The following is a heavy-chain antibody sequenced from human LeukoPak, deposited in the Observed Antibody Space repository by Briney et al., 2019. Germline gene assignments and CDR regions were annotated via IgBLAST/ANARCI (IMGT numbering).Heavy chain of an antibody. J-gene: IGHJ4*02. CDR3: AKDLLTYYYDSSGSLFDY. CDR2: ISGSGGST. Sequence: GGSLRLSSAASGFTFSSYAMSWVRQAPGKGLEWVSAISGSGGSTYYADSVKGRFTISRDNSKNTLYLQMNSLRAEDTAVYYCAKDLLTYYYDSSGSLFDYWGQGTLVTVSS. V-gene: IGHV3-23*01. D-gene: IGHD3-22*01. CDR1: GFTFSSYA.